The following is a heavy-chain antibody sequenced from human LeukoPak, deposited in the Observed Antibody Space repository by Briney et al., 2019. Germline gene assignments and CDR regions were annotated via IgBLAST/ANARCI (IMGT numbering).Heavy chain of an antibody. V-gene: IGHV1-2*02. CDR2: INPNSGGT. CDR1: GYTFTDYY. J-gene: IGHJ5*02. Sequence: GASVKVSCKASGYTFTDYYIHWVRQAPGQGLEWMRWINPNSGGTNYAQKFQGRITMTRDTSISTAYMELSRLRSDDTAVYYCARVGATYSGDAWGQGTLVTVS. D-gene: IGHD1-26*01. CDR3: ARVGATYSGDA.